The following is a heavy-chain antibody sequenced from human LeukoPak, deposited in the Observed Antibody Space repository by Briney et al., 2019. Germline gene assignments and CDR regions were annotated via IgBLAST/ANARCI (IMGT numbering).Heavy chain of an antibody. D-gene: IGHD6-19*01. CDR3: ARDRGGGWLHDAFDI. CDR2: FYNGINT. J-gene: IGHJ3*02. CDR1: GLTVSTNY. Sequence: GSLRLSCAAPGLTVSTNYMSWVRQAPGKGLEWVSVFYNGINTYYADSVKGRFTTSRDNSKNTLYLQMNSLRAEDTAVYYCARDRGGGWLHDAFDIWGQGTLVTVSS. V-gene: IGHV3-66*01.